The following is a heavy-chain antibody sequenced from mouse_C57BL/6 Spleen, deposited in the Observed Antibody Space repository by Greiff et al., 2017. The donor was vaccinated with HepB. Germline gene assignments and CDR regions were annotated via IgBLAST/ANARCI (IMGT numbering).Heavy chain of an antibody. Sequence: EVQLQQSGASLVKRGASVKLSFPSSVCNITDSSLPFVNQRTEQGLEWIGRIDPEDGETKYAPKFQGKATITADTSSNTAYLQLSSLTSEDTAVYYCARWGSDYWGQGTTLTVSS. J-gene: IGHJ2*01. V-gene: IGHV14-2*01. CDR2: IDPEDGET. CDR3: ARWGSDY. CDR1: VCNITDSS.